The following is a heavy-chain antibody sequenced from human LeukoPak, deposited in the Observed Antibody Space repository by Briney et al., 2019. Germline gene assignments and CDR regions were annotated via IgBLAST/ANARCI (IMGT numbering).Heavy chain of an antibody. CDR1: GFTFDDYA. CDR3: AKGPRGNYYDSSGYYYPFYFDY. V-gene: IGHV3-9*01. J-gene: IGHJ4*02. Sequence: GRSLRLSCAASGFTFDDYAMHWVRQAPGKGLELVSGISWNSGSIGYADSVKGRFTISRDNAKNSRYLQMNSLRAEDTAVYYCAKGPRGNYYDSSGYYYPFYFDYWGQGTLVTVSS. D-gene: IGHD3-22*01. CDR2: ISWNSGSI.